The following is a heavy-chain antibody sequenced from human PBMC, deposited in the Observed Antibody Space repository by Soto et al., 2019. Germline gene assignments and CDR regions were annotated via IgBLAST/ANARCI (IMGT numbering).Heavy chain of an antibody. D-gene: IGHD3-3*01. V-gene: IGHV1-46*03. J-gene: IGHJ4*02. CDR2: INANSGTT. CDR1: GYTFTSHY. CDR3: ARDRNLETSASARDY. Sequence: QVQLVQSGAEVKKPGAAVEVSCKASGYTFTSHYVHWVRQAPGQGLEWMGLINANSGTTSYAQKFQGRVTMTRDTPTSTVYMELSSLRFEDTAVYYCARDRNLETSASARDYWGQGTLVTVSS.